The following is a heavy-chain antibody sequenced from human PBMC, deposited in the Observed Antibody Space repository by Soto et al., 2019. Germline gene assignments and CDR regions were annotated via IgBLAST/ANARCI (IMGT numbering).Heavy chain of an antibody. CDR1: GYAFTNYA. CDR2: INAGDAHT. Sequence: GASVKVSCKASGYAFTNYAIHWVRQAPGQRLEWMGWINAGDAHTKYSQNFQGRVTFTRDTSASTAYIELSGLRSEDTALYYCARERGIAGDAFDVWGQGAVVTVSS. V-gene: IGHV1-3*01. J-gene: IGHJ3*01. CDR3: ARERGIAGDAFDV. D-gene: IGHD6-13*01.